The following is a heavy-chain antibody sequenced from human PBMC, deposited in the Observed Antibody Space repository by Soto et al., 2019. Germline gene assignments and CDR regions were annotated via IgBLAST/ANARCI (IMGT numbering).Heavy chain of an antibody. V-gene: IGHV1-69*01. J-gene: IGHJ3*02. CDR2: IIPLFHAS. CDR1: GGSISDYA. D-gene: IGHD3-16*02. Sequence: QMQLVQSEAEVKKPGSSVKVSCTSFGGSISDYAINWVRQAPGQGLEWMGGIIPLFHASDYAQKFQGRIRITADESANSVNLQVSLLRSEDTAVFYCTTSWRRPGDGPNKGAFDIWGTGTEVTVAS. CDR3: TTSWRRPGDGPNKGAFDI.